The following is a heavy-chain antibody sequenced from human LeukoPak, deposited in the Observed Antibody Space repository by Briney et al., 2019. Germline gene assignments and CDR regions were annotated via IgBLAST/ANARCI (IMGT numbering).Heavy chain of an antibody. Sequence: PSETLSLTCTVSGGSISSSSYYWGWIRQPPGKGLEWIGSIYYSGSTYYNPSLKSRVTISVDTSKIQISLKLNSVTAADTAVYYFARAYASGSYFVNWGQGTLVTVSS. J-gene: IGHJ1*01. V-gene: IGHV4-39*01. CDR3: ARAYASGSYFVN. CDR1: GGSISSSSYY. CDR2: IYYSGST. D-gene: IGHD3-10*01.